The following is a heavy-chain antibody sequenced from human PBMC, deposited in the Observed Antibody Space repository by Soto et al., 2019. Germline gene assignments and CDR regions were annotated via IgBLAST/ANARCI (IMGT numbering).Heavy chain of an antibody. Sequence: QVQLVESGGGVVQPGRSLRLSCAASGFTFSSYGMHWVRQAPGKGLEWVAVIWYDGSNKYYADSVKGRFTISRDNSKNTLYLQMNSLRAEDTAVYYCARGQDSSGWYGDIWGQGTMVTVSS. CDR1: GFTFSSYG. CDR3: ARGQDSSGWYGDI. J-gene: IGHJ3*02. V-gene: IGHV3-33*01. D-gene: IGHD6-19*01. CDR2: IWYDGSNK.